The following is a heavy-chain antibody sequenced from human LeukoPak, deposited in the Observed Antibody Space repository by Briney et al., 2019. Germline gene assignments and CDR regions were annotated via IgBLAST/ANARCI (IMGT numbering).Heavy chain of an antibody. J-gene: IGHJ5*02. CDR1: GGSISSGDYY. Sequence: SQTLSLTCTVSGGSISSGDYYWSWIRQPPGKGLEWIGYIYYSGSTYYNPSLKSRVTISVGTSKNQFSLKLSSVTAADTAVYYCARAPVTSWFDPWGQGTLVTVSS. V-gene: IGHV4-30-4*08. CDR2: IYYSGST. D-gene: IGHD4-17*01. CDR3: ARAPVTSWFDP.